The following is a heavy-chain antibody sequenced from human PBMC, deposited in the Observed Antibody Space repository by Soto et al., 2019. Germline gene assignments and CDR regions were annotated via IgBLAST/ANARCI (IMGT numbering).Heavy chain of an antibody. V-gene: IGHV3-23*01. CDR3: AKAIQNYDFWSGPNWFDP. CDR1: GFTFSSYA. D-gene: IGHD3-3*01. Sequence: GGSLRLSCAASGFTFSSYAMSWVRQAPGKGLEWVSAISGSGGSTYYADSVKGRFTISRDNSKNTLYLQMNSLRAEDTALYYCAKAIQNYDFWSGPNWFDPWGQGTLVTVSS. CDR2: ISGSGGST. J-gene: IGHJ5*02.